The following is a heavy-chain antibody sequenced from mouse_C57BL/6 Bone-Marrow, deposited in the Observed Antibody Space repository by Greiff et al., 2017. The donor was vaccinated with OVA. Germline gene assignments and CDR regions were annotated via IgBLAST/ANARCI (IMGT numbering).Heavy chain of an antibody. D-gene: IGHD2-4*01. CDR1: GYTFTDYY. V-gene: IGHV1-19*01. Sequence: VQLQQSGPVLVKPGASVKMSCKASGYTFTDYYMNWVKQSHGKSLEWIGVINPYNGGTSYNQKFKGKATLTVDKSSSTAYMELNSLTSEDSAVYYCERGGYDYDYWGQGTTLTVSS. CDR2: INPYNGGT. CDR3: ERGGYDYDY. J-gene: IGHJ2*01.